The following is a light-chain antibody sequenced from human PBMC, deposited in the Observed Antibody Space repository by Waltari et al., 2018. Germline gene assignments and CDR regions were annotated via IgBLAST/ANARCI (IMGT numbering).Light chain of an antibody. V-gene: IGKV3-20*01. CDR1: QSVRRC. J-gene: IGKJ1*01. CDR3: QKYGSLPAT. CDR2: DAS. Sequence: EIVLTQSPGTLSLSPGARATLTCRASQSVRRCLAWHQQTPGQAPRLLIYDASSRATGLPVRFSGSGFWTDFRLTISRLGPEDFAVYYCQKYGSLPATFGQGTKVEIK.